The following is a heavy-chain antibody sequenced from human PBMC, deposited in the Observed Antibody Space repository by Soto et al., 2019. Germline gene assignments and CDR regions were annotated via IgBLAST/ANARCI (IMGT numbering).Heavy chain of an antibody. CDR3: ARDRGSYALDY. D-gene: IGHD1-26*01. V-gene: IGHV1-18*01. Sequence: QVQLVQSGAEVKKPGASVKVSCKASGYTFTSYGISWVRQAPGQGLEWMGWISANNGNTNYAQKLQGRVSITTDIATSTAHMELRSLGSYGTAVYYFARDRGSYALDYWGQGTLVTVSS. CDR2: ISANNGNT. CDR1: GYTFTSYG. J-gene: IGHJ4*02.